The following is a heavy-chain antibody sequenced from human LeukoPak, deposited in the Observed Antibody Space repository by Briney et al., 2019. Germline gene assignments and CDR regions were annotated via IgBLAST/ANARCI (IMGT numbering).Heavy chain of an antibody. V-gene: IGHV4-59*08. Sequence: SETLSLTCTVSGGSISSYYWSWIRQPPGKGLEWIGYIYYSGSTNYNPPLKSRVTISVDTSKNQFSLKLSSVTAADTAVYYCARLAQLNAFDIWGQGTMVTVSS. D-gene: IGHD2-2*01. J-gene: IGHJ3*02. CDR3: ARLAQLNAFDI. CDR2: IYYSGST. CDR1: GGSISSYY.